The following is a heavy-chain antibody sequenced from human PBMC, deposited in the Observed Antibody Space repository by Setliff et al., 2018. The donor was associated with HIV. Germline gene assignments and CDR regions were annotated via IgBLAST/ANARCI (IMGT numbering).Heavy chain of an antibody. V-gene: IGHV3-53*01. D-gene: IGHD6-19*01. Sequence: GGSLRLSCAASGFTVGNNHLTWVRQAPGKGLEWVSVMNSDGGTYYADSVKGRFTISRDNSKNTLYLQMNSLRAEDTAVYYCATELFIVVAGHTPTFDYWGQGTLVTVSS. J-gene: IGHJ4*02. CDR3: ATELFIVVAGHTPTFDY. CDR1: GFTVGNNH. CDR2: MNSDGGT.